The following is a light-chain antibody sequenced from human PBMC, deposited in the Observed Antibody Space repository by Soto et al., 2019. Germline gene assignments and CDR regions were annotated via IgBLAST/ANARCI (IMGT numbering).Light chain of an antibody. Sequence: EILMTQSPATLSASPGERATLSCRASQSVSSNLAWYQQKPGQAPRLLIYGASTRASGIPARFSGSRSGTDFTLTISSLEPEDVAVYHCQQHGVAPWTFGQGTKVDIK. V-gene: IGKV3-15*01. J-gene: IGKJ1*01. CDR1: QSVSSN. CDR3: QQHGVAPWT. CDR2: GAS.